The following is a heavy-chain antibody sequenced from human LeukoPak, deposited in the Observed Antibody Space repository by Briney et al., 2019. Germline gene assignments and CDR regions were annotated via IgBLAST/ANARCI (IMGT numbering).Heavy chain of an antibody. Sequence: GGSLRLSCAASGFTFSSYGMHWVRQAPGKGLEWVAVISYDGSNKYYADSVKGRFTISRDNAKNSLYLQMNSLRAEDTAVYYCASLGWVGAGLSDAFDIWGQGTMVTVSS. CDR3: ASLGWVGAGLSDAFDI. CDR1: GFTFSSYG. V-gene: IGHV3-30*03. CDR2: ISYDGSNK. J-gene: IGHJ3*02. D-gene: IGHD1-26*01.